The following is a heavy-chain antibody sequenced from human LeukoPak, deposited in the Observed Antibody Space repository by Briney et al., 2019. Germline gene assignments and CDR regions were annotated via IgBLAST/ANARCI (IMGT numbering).Heavy chain of an antibody. CDR1: GFTFSSYG. CDR2: IWYDGSNK. J-gene: IGHJ5*02. D-gene: IGHD6-19*01. Sequence: PGGSLRFSCAASGFTFSSYGMHWIRQAPGKGLEWVAVIWYDGSNKFYTDSVKGRFTISRDNSKNTLYLQMDSLRAEDTAVYYCAKGGSGLYRTYNWFDPWGQGTLVTVSS. V-gene: IGHV3-33*06. CDR3: AKGGSGLYRTYNWFDP.